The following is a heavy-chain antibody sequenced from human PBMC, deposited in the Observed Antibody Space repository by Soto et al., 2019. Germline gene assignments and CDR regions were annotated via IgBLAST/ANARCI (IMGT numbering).Heavy chain of an antibody. CDR1: GARFSSYA. CDR2: IIPILSTP. J-gene: IGHJ6*02. CDR3: AGDYYDSSGYYGRSYYYYGLDV. Sequence: VKLSWKGSGARFSSYAISWGRQAPGQGHEWMGGIIPILSTPHYAQKYKGRVTITADESTSTAYMELSSLRSEDTAVYYCAGDYYDSSGYYGRSYYYYGLDVWGQRTTVTVSS. V-gene: IGHV1-69*13. D-gene: IGHD3-22*01.